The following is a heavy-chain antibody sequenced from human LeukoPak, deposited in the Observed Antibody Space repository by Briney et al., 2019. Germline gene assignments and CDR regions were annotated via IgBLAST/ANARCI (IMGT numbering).Heavy chain of an antibody. Sequence: ASVKVSCKASGYTFTSYGISWVRQAPGQGLEWMGWISAYNGNTNYAQKLQGRVTITTDTSTSTTYMELRSLRSDDTAVYYCAASGVNMVRGTKKGFDYWGQGTLVTVSS. CDR3: AASGVNMVRGTKKGFDY. CDR2: ISAYNGNT. CDR1: GYTFTSYG. V-gene: IGHV1-18*01. D-gene: IGHD3-10*01. J-gene: IGHJ4*02.